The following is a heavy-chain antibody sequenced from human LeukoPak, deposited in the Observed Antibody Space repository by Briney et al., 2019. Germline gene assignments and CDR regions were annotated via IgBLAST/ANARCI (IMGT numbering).Heavy chain of an antibody. D-gene: IGHD6-19*01. V-gene: IGHV3-21*01. CDR2: ISSSSSYI. CDR3: ARDVRIGYSSGWPFDY. J-gene: IGHJ4*02. CDR1: GFTFSSYS. Sequence: PGGSLRLSCAASGFTFSSYSMNWVRQAPGKGLEWVSSISSSSSYIYYADSVKGRFTISRDNAKNSLYLQMNSLRAEDTAVYYCARDVRIGYSSGWPFDYWGQGTLVTVSS.